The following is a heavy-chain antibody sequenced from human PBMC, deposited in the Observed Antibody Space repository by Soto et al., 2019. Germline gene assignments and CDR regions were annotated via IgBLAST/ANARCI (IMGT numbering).Heavy chain of an antibody. Sequence: QVQLVESGGAVVQPGRSLRVSCAASGYTFSYYGMHWVRQAPGKGLEWVASIWAGGGTKAYRDSVMGRFTVSRDDSKNTFYLQMDSLRAEDSAVYYCPRDWTSSWTPEVWGEGSLGTVSS. D-gene: IGHD6-13*01. CDR1: GYTFSYYG. J-gene: IGHJ4*02. CDR3: PRDWTSSWTPEV. V-gene: IGHV3-33*01. CDR2: IWAGGGTK.